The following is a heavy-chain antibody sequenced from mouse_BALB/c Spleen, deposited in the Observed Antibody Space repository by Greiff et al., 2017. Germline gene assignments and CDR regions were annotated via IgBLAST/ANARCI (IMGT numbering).Heavy chain of an antibody. CDR1: GYTFTSYT. V-gene: IGHV1-4*01. CDR2: INPSSGYT. J-gene: IGHJ2*01. CDR3: ARSATMITWFAY. Sequence: VQVVESGAELARPGASVKMSCKASGYTFTSYTMHWVKQRPGQGLEWIGYINPSSGYTNYNQKFKDKATLTADKSSSTAYMQLSSLTSEDSAVYYCARSATMITWFAYWGQGTTLTVSS. D-gene: IGHD2-4*01.